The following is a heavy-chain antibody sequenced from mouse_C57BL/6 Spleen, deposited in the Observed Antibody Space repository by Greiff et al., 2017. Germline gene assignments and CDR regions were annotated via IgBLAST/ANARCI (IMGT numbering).Heavy chain of an antibody. D-gene: IGHD2-4*01. J-gene: IGHJ4*01. Sequence: VQLKESGPVLVKPGASVKMSCKASGYTFTDYYMNWVKQSHGKSLEWIGVINPYNGGTSYNQKFKGKATLTVDKSSSTAYMELNSLTSEDSAVYYCARAGYDYGYAMDYWGQGTSVTVSS. CDR1: GYTFTDYY. CDR2: INPYNGGT. CDR3: ARAGYDYGYAMDY. V-gene: IGHV1-19*01.